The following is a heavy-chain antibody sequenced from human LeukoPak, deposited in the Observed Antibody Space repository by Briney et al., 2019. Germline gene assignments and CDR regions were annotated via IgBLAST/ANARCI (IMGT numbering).Heavy chain of an antibody. J-gene: IGHJ4*02. CDR2: IIPIFGTA. CDR1: GGTFSSYA. Sequence: SVKVSCKASGGTFSSYAISWVRQAPGQRLQWMGRIIPIFGTANYAQKFQGRVTITADKSTSTAYMELSSLRSEDTAVYYCARDQGEKYQLLSGWGQGTLVTVSS. D-gene: IGHD2-2*01. V-gene: IGHV1-69*06. CDR3: ARDQGEKYQLLSG.